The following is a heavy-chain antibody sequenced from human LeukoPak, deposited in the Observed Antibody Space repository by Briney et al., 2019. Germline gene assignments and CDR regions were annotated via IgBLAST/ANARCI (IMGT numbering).Heavy chain of an antibody. D-gene: IGHD2-15*01. V-gene: IGHV5-51*01. CDR3: ARLWGYCSGRSCSHFDY. Sequence: GESLKISCKGSGYSFATYWIAWVRQMPGKGLEWMGIIYPDNSDTRYSPSFQGQVTISGDKSISSAYLQWSSLKDSDAAMYYCARLWGYCSGRSCSHFDYWGQGTLVTVSS. CDR2: IYPDNSDT. J-gene: IGHJ4*02. CDR1: GYSFATYW.